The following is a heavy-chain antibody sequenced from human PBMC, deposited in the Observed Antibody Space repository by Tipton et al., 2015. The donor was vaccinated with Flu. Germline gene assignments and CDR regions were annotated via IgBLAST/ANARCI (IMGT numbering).Heavy chain of an antibody. V-gene: IGHV4-4*02. J-gene: IGHJ4*02. D-gene: IGHD4-17*01. CDR3: ARGTTALNYFDY. CDR1: GGSISSSNW. CDR2: IYHSGST. Sequence: NPSLTCAVSGGSISSSNWWSWVRQPPGKGLEWIGEIYHSGSTNYNPSLKSRVTISVDKSKNQFSLKLSSVTAADTAVYYCARGTTALNYFDYWGQGTLVTVSS.